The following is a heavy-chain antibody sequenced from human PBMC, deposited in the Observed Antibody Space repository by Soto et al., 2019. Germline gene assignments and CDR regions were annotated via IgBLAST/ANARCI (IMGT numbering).Heavy chain of an antibody. V-gene: IGHV4-59*01. CDR3: ARSVAVPGAHIDY. J-gene: IGHJ4*02. D-gene: IGHD6-19*01. CDR1: TGSLSGSY. Sequence: PPQTLSLTSSLATGSLSGSYWSWIRHSPGRGREWLGYAYYTGSTNYSPSLRSRVSFSVDTSKNEFSLRLSSVTAADTAVYFCARSVAVPGAHIDYWGQGTQVTVSS. CDR2: AYYTGST.